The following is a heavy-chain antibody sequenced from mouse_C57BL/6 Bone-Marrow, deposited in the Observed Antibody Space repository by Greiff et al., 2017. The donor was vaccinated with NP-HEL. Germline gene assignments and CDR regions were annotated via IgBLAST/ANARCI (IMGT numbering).Heavy chain of an antibody. CDR3: ARDRPYYYAMDY. J-gene: IGHJ4*01. Sequence: EVKVVESGGGLVKPGGSLKLSCAASGFTFSSYAMSWVRQTPEKRLEWVATISDGGSYTYYPDNVKGRFTISRDNAKNNLYLQMSHLKSEDTAMYYCARDRPYYYAMDYWGQGTSVTVSS. CDR1: GFTFSSYA. V-gene: IGHV5-4*01. CDR2: ISDGGSYT.